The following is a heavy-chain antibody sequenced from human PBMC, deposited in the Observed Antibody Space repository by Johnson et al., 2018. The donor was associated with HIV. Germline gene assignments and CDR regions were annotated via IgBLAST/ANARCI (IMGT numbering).Heavy chain of an antibody. D-gene: IGHD6-19*01. CDR3: ARGDSSGWYRYAFDI. CDR2: IRYDGTNK. J-gene: IGHJ3*02. CDR1: GFTFSSYG. Sequence: QMMLVESGGGVVQPGGSLRLSCAASGFTFSSYGMHWVRQAPGKGLEWVAFIRYDGTNKYSADSVKGRFTISRDNSKNTLSLQMNSLRAEETAVYYCARGDSSGWYRYAFDIWGQGTMVTVSS. V-gene: IGHV3-30*02.